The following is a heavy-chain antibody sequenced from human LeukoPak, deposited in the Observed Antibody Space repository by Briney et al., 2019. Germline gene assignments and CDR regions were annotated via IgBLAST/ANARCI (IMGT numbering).Heavy chain of an antibody. CDR3: ARSRVPAAMPLLY. J-gene: IGHJ4*02. CDR2: IYYAGST. CDR1: GGSISSGGYY. V-gene: IGHV4-31*03. D-gene: IGHD2-2*01. Sequence: SQTLSLTCTVSGGSISSGGYYWSWIRQHPGKGLEWIGYIYYAGSTYYNPSLKRRAIISIDTSKNQFSMRLSAVTAADTALYYCARSRVPAAMPLLYWGQGTLVIVSS.